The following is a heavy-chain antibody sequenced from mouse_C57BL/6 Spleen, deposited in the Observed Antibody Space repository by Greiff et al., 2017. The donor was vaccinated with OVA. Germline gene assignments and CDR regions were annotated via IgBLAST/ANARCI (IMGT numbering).Heavy chain of an antibody. CDR1: GFNIKDYY. V-gene: IGHV14-1*01. D-gene: IGHD2-1*01. CDR2: IDPEDGDT. J-gene: IGHJ4*01. Sequence: VQLQQSGAELVRPGASVKLSCTASGFNIKDYYMHWVKQRPEQGLEWIGRIDPEDGDTEYAPKFQGKATMTADTSSNTAYLQLSSLTSEDTAVYYCTVIYYGNYDAMDYWGQGTSVTVSS. CDR3: TVIYYGNYDAMDY.